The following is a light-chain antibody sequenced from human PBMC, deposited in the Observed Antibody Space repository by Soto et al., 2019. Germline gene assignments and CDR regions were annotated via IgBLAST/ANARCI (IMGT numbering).Light chain of an antibody. CDR1: SSNIGTNT. Sequence: QSSLTHPPSSSGTPGQRVSISCSGGSSNIGTNTVNWYQHLPGTAPKLLIFSNDERPSGVPDRFSGSKSGTSASLAISGLQSDDEADYYCATWDDSLNGVVFGGGTKVTVL. J-gene: IGLJ2*01. CDR2: SND. V-gene: IGLV1-44*01. CDR3: ATWDDSLNGVV.